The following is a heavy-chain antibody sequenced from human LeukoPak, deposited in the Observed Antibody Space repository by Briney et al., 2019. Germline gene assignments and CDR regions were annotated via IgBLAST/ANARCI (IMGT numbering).Heavy chain of an antibody. J-gene: IGHJ2*01. V-gene: IGHV4-59*01. Sequence: PSETLSLTCTVSGGSISSYYWSWIRQPPGKGLEWIGYIYYSGSTNYNPSLKSRVTISVDTSKNQFSLKLSSVTAADTAVYYCARDGNPWNLDVWGRGTLVTVSS. CDR3: ARDGNPWNLDV. CDR2: IYYSGST. D-gene: IGHD1-26*01. CDR1: GGSISSYY.